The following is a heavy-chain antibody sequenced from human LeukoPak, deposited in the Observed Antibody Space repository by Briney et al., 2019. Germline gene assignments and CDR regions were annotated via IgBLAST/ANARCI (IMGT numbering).Heavy chain of an antibody. CDR1: GGSISSGGYY. CDR3: ARDLLGTTLDY. V-gene: IGHV4-61*08. CDR2: IHYSGST. J-gene: IGHJ4*02. D-gene: IGHD1-7*01. Sequence: PSETLSLTCTVSGGSISSGGYYWTWNRQHPGKGLEWIGYIHYSGSTNCNPSLKSRVTISVDTSKNQFSLKLSSVTAADTAVYYCARDLLGTTLDYWGQGTLVTVSP.